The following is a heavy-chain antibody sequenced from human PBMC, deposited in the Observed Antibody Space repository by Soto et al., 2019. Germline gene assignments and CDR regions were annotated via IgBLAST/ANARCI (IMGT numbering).Heavy chain of an antibody. CDR2: IYYSGST. D-gene: IGHD3-9*01. V-gene: IGHV4-39*01. CDR1: GGSISSSSYY. CDR3: ARLYYDILTGYLAIYWFDP. Sequence: PSETLSLTCTVSGGSISSSSYYWGWIRQPPGKGLEWIGSIYYSGSTYYNPSLKSRVTISVDTSKNQFSLKLSSVTAADTAVYYCARLYYDILTGYLAIYWFDPWGQGTLVTVSS. J-gene: IGHJ5*02.